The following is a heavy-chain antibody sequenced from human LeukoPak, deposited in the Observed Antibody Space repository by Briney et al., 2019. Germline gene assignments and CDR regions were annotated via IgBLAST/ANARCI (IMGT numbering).Heavy chain of an antibody. V-gene: IGHV2-5*02. CDR2: FYWDDDK. Sequence: SGPTLVKPTQTLTLTCTFSGFSLSTRGVGVGWVRQPPGKALEWHVLFYWDDDKRYSPSLNSRLTITKDTSKNQVVLTMANMDPVGTATYYCAHSEDTAMVHDAFDIWGQGTMVTVSS. D-gene: IGHD5-18*01. CDR3: AHSEDTAMVHDAFDI. CDR1: GFSLSTRGVG. J-gene: IGHJ3*02.